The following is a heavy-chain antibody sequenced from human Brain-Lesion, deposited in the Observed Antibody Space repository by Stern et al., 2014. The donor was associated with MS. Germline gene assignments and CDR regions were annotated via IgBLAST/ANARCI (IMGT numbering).Heavy chain of an antibody. V-gene: IGHV4-39*01. Sequence: QLQLQESGPGLVKPSETLSLTCTVAGGSVSSTSYAWAWIRQPPGKGLEWIGTIYYSGNTYYSSSLKTRLTLSSATSKNQFFLPLRSVTAADTAVYYCAGEEDIRYCSGGSCTGNWFDPWGQGTLVTVSS. D-gene: IGHD2-15*01. CDR2: IYYSGNT. CDR3: AGEEDIRYCSGGSCTGNWFDP. CDR1: GGSVSSTSYA. J-gene: IGHJ5*02.